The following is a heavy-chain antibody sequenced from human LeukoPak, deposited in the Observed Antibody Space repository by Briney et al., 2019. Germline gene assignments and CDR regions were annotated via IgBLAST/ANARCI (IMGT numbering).Heavy chain of an antibody. D-gene: IGHD3-22*01. Sequence: ASVKVSCKTSGYTFIDYYVYWVRQAPGRGLEWMGWIDPNSGNTIYAQKFQGRVTITRDTSINTAYMELSRLTSEDTAVYYCVGISPRFYFDISNSWGQGTLVTVSS. J-gene: IGHJ5*02. CDR1: GYTFIDYY. CDR3: VGISPRFYFDISNS. CDR2: IDPNSGNT. V-gene: IGHV1-2*02.